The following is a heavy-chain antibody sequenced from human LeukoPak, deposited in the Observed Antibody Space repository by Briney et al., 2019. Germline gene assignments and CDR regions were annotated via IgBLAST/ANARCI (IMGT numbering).Heavy chain of an antibody. Sequence: ASVKVSCKASGGTFSSYAISWVRQAPGQGLEWMGGIIPIFGTANYAQKFQGRVTITADESTSTAYMELSSLRSEDTAVYYCARDRLREFYFDYWGQGTLVTVSS. J-gene: IGHJ4*02. CDR3: ARDRLREFYFDY. CDR2: IIPIFGTA. D-gene: IGHD4-17*01. V-gene: IGHV1-69*13. CDR1: GGTFSSYA.